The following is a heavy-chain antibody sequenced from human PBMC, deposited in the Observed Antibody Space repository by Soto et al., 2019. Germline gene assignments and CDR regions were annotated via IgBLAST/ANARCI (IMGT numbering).Heavy chain of an antibody. V-gene: IGHV3-9*01. Sequence: GGSLRLSCAASGFTFDDYAMHWVRRPPGKGLEWVSGISWNSGSIGYADSVKGRFTISRDNAQNSLYLQMDSLRAEDTALYYCAKAGLRSGWLRTPFDYWGQGSLVTVSS. J-gene: IGHJ4*02. CDR3: AKAGLRSGWLRTPFDY. CDR2: ISWNSGSI. D-gene: IGHD6-19*01. CDR1: GFTFDDYA.